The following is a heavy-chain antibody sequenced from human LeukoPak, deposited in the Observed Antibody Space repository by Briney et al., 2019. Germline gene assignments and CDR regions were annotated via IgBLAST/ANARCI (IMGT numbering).Heavy chain of an antibody. Sequence: PGGSLRLSCAASGFTFRSYSMNWLRQARGKGLEGVSYISSSSSTIYYADSVKARFTISRDNAKNSLYMKMNSLRAEDTAVYYCARDVPLIVSAFDIWGQGTMVTVSS. V-gene: IGHV3-48*01. J-gene: IGHJ3*02. CDR3: ARDVPLIVSAFDI. D-gene: IGHD3-22*01. CDR1: GFTFRSYS. CDR2: ISSSSSTI.